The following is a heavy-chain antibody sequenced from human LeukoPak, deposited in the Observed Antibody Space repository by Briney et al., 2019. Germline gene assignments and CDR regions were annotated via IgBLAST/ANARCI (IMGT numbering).Heavy chain of an antibody. CDR1: GYSISSGYY. D-gene: IGHD3-22*01. Sequence: PSETLSLTCTVSGYSISSGYYWGWIRQPPGKGLEWIGSIYHSGSTYYNPSLKSRVTISVDTSKNQFSLKLSSVTAADTAVYYCATYDSSGYWGSFDYWGQGTLVTVSS. V-gene: IGHV4-38-2*02. CDR2: IYHSGST. J-gene: IGHJ4*02. CDR3: ATYDSSGYWGSFDY.